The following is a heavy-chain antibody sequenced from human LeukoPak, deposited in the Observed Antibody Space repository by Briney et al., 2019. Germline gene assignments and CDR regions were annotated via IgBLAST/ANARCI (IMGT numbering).Heavy chain of an antibody. D-gene: IGHD6-6*01. Sequence: GGSLRLSCAASGFTFSSYAMSWVRQALGQGLEWVSAIGGSGDNTYYAHSVKGRFGISRDNSKNTLYLQMNTLGAEDTAVYYCAKMIAALGGYFDYWGQGTLVTVSS. CDR2: IGGSGDNT. CDR1: GFTFSSYA. CDR3: AKMIAALGGYFDY. J-gene: IGHJ4*02. V-gene: IGHV3-23*01.